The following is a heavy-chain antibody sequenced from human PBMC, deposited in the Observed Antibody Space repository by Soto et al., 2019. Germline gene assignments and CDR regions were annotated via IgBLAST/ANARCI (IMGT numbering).Heavy chain of an antibody. D-gene: IGHD4-17*01. CDR1: GGSFSGYY. CDR2: IHHSGST. V-gene: IGHV4-34*01. J-gene: IGHJ6*02. CDR3: ARGDRNDYGGNSGDYYYYGMDV. Sequence: SETLSLTCAVYGGSFSGYYWSWIRQPPGKGLEWIGEIHHSGSTNYNPSLKSRVTISVDTSKNQFSLKLSSVTAADTAVYYCARGDRNDYGGNSGDYYYYGMDVWGQGTTVTVSS.